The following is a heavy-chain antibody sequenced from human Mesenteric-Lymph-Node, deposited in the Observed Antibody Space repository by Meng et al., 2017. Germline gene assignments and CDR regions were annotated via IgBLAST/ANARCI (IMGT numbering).Heavy chain of an antibody. CDR1: GITFSDHY. CDR2: INGDGSST. Sequence: GESLKISCEASGITFSDHYMDWVRQTPGKGLVWVSRINGDGSSTSYADSVKGRFTISRDNAKNTLYLQMNSLRAEDTAVYYCARALNDYEANTYWGQGTLVTVSS. J-gene: IGHJ4*02. D-gene: IGHD4-17*01. V-gene: IGHV3-74*01. CDR3: ARALNDYEANTY.